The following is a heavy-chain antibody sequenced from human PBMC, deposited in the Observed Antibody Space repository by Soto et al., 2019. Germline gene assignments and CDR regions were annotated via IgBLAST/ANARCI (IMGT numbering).Heavy chain of an antibody. CDR3: AREGTKTLRDWFGP. J-gene: IGHJ5*02. D-gene: IGHD1-1*01. V-gene: IGHV4-61*01. CDR2: IYYSGST. Sequence: SETLSLTCTVSGGSVSSGSYYWSWIRQPPGKGLEWIGYIYYSGSTNYNPSLKSRVTISVDTSKNQFSLKLSSVTAADTAVYYCAREGTKTLRDWFGPWGQGISVTVSS. CDR1: GGSVSSGSYY.